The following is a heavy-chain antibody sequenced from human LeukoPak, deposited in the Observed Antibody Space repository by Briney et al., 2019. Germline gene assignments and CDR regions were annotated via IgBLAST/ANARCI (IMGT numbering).Heavy chain of an antibody. CDR3: ARVNTYYDFWSGYYTGWFDP. V-gene: IGHV1-2*04. Sequence: GASVKVSCKASGYTFTGYYMHWVRQAPGQGLEWMGWINPNSGGTNYAQKFQGWVTMTRDTTISTAYMELSSLRSEDTAVYYCARVNTYYDFWSGYYTGWFDPWGQGTLVTVSS. J-gene: IGHJ5*02. D-gene: IGHD3-3*01. CDR2: INPNSGGT. CDR1: GYTFTGYY.